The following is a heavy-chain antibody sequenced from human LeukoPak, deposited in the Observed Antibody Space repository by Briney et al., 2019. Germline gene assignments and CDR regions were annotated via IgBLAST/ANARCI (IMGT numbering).Heavy chain of an antibody. Sequence: GGSLRLSCVASGFSFSSYWMSWVRQAPGKGLEWVANIKQDGSEKYYVDSVKGRFTIYRDNAKNSVYLQMHSLRAEDTAVYYCARAGQWPAPQQIDYWGQGTRVSVFS. CDR1: GFSFSSYW. CDR3: ARAGQWPAPQQIDY. V-gene: IGHV3-7*01. CDR2: IKQDGSEK. D-gene: IGHD6-19*01. J-gene: IGHJ4*02.